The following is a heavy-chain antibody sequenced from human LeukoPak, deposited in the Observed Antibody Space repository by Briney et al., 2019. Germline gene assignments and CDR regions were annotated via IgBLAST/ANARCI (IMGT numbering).Heavy chain of an antibody. V-gene: IGHV4-38-2*02. CDR3: AREVYGNYAFDV. CDR1: GGSISSYY. J-gene: IGHJ3*01. D-gene: IGHD4-11*01. CDR2: IHHSGST. Sequence: SETLSLTCTVSGGSISSYYWSWIRQPPGKGLEWIGSIHHSGSTYYNTSLKSRVTISVDTSKNQFSLRLSSVTAADTAVYYCAREVYGNYAFDVWGQGTMVTVSS.